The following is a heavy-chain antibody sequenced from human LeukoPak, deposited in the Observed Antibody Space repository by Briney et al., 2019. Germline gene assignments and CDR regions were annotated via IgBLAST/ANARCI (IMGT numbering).Heavy chain of an antibody. CDR2: ISASGGST. CDR3: AKSRGVHDY. V-gene: IGHV3-23*01. Sequence: GGSLRLSCAASGFTFSNYAMSWVHQAPGKGLEWVSAISASGGSTYYADSVKGRFTISRDNSKNTLFLQMNSLRAEDTAVYYCAKSRGVHDYWGQGSLVTVSS. CDR1: GFTFSNYA. D-gene: IGHD1-1*01. J-gene: IGHJ4*02.